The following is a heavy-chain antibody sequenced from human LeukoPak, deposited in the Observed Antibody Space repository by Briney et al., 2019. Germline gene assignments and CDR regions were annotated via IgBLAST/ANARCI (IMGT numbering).Heavy chain of an antibody. V-gene: IGHV3-15*01. CDR1: GFILSNAW. J-gene: IGHJ4*02. D-gene: IGHD4-17*01. CDR3: TTPYGDGYYFDY. CDR2: IKSKTAGGTA. Sequence: GGSLRLSCAASGFILSNAWMSWVRQAPGKGLEWVGRIKSKTAGGTADYAAPVEGRFTISRDDSKNTVYLQMNSLKSEDTAVYYCTTPYGDGYYFDYWGQGTLVTVSS.